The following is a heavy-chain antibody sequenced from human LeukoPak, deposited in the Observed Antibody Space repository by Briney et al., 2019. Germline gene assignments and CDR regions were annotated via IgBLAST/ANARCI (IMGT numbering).Heavy chain of an antibody. D-gene: IGHD3-9*01. V-gene: IGHV1-2*02. Sequence: ASVKVSCKASGYTFTGYYMHWVRQAPGQGLDWMGWINPNSGDTKYAQKFQGRVTMTRDTSISTAYMELSRLISDDTAVYYCVRKYDILTGYDNWFDPWGQGTLVTVSS. J-gene: IGHJ5*02. CDR1: GYTFTGYY. CDR3: VRKYDILTGYDNWFDP. CDR2: INPNSGDT.